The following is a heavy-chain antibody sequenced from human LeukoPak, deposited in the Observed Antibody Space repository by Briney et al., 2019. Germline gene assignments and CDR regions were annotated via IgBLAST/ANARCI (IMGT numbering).Heavy chain of an antibody. CDR2: IYYSGST. CDR3: ARYYGDYGLVDY. Sequence: PSETLSLTCTVSGGSISSSSYYWGWIRQPPGKGLEWIGSIYYSGSTYYNPSLKSRVTISVDTSKNQFSLKLSSVTAADTAVYYCARYYGDYGLVDYWGQGTLITVSS. D-gene: IGHD4-17*01. CDR1: GGSISSSSYY. V-gene: IGHV4-39*07. J-gene: IGHJ4*02.